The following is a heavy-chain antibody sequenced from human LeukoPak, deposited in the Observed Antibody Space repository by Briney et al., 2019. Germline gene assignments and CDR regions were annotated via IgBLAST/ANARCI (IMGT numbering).Heavy chain of an antibody. D-gene: IGHD6-19*01. CDR3: ARGSIAVAVAADY. Sequence: SETLSLTCTVSGGSISSSSYYWGWIRQPPGKGLEWIGSIYYSGSTYYNPSLKSRVTISVDTSKNQFSLKLSSVTAADTAVYYCARGSIAVAVAADYWGQGTLVTVSS. V-gene: IGHV4-39*01. CDR2: IYYSGST. CDR1: GGSISSSSYY. J-gene: IGHJ4*02.